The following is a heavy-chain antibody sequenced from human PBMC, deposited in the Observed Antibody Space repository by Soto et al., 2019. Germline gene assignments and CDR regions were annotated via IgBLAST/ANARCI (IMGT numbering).Heavy chain of an antibody. V-gene: IGHV3-15*07. CDR2: ITSKTNGGTT. CDR1: GFTFTNAW. Sequence: EMQLVESGGGLVKPGESLRLSCAASGFTFTNAWMHWVRQAPGKGLEWVGRITSKTNGGTTDYAAPVKGRFTVSRDDSKDMLYFQMNSLKTESTAVYYCTSNPIYWGQGTLVTVSS. J-gene: IGHJ4*02. CDR3: TSNPIY.